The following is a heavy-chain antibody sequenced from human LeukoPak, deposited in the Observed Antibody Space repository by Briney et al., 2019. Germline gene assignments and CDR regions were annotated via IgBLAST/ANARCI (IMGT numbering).Heavy chain of an antibody. CDR2: IDPSDSST. Sequence: GESLKISCKGSGYNFANWITWVRQMPGKGLEWMGRIDPSDSSTNYSPSFQGHVTISVDKSIKTAYLQWSSLKASDTAMYYCARGSGWTDYWGQGTLVTVSP. CDR1: GYNFANW. V-gene: IGHV5-10-1*01. J-gene: IGHJ4*02. D-gene: IGHD3-3*01. CDR3: ARGSGWTDY.